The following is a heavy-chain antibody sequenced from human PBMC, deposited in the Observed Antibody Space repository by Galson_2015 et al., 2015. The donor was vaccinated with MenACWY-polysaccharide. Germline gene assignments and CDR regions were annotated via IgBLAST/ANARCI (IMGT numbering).Heavy chain of an antibody. CDR3: ARGGVQAVVVPAAHYYGY. Sequence: ETLSLTCAVYGGSFSGYYWSWIRQPPGKGLEWIGEINHSGSTNYNPSLKSRVTISVDTSKNQFSLKLSSVTAADTAVYYCARGGVQAVVVPAAHYYGYWGQGTLVTVSS. D-gene: IGHD2-2*01. J-gene: IGHJ4*02. CDR1: GGSFSGYY. CDR2: INHSGST. V-gene: IGHV4-34*01.